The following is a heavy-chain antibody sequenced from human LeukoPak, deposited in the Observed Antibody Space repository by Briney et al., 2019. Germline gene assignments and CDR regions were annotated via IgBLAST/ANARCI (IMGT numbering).Heavy chain of an antibody. D-gene: IGHD3-10*01. J-gene: IGHJ4*02. CDR2: IYASGTT. V-gene: IGHV4-4*09. CDR1: GGSISSNC. CDR3: GGRGF. Sequence: SETLSLTCTVSGGSISSNCWSWIRQPPGKGLEWIGCIYASGTTNYNPSLKGRLTISVDTSNSQFSLTVRSVTAADTAVYYCGGRGFWGPGTLVTVSS.